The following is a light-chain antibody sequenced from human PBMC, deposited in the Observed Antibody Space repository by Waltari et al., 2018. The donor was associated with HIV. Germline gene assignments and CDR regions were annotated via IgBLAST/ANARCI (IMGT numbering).Light chain of an antibody. Sequence: QSALTQPAPVSGSPGQSITIPCPGTSSDIGYFEVVAWYQQHPGKAPNRIIYDVSSRPSGVSDRISGFKSGNTASLTISGLQPEDEADYYCSSYTSGSTWVFGGGTKVTVL. CDR1: SSDIGYFEV. CDR3: SSYTSGSTWV. CDR2: DVS. J-gene: IGLJ3*02. V-gene: IGLV2-14*03.